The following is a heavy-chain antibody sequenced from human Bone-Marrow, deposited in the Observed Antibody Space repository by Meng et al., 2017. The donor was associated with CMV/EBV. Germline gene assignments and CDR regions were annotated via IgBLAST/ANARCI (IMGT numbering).Heavy chain of an antibody. V-gene: IGHV3-7*01. CDR2: IKYDGSEK. J-gene: IGHJ6*02. CDR3: ARDFDPLGMDV. CDR1: GFTFRNYY. Sequence: GGSLRLSCAASGFTFRNYYMNWVRQAPGKGLEWVASIKYDGSEKFYVDSVKGRFTISRDNAKNSLYLQMNSLRAEDTAVYYCARDFDPLGMDVWGQGTTVTVSS.